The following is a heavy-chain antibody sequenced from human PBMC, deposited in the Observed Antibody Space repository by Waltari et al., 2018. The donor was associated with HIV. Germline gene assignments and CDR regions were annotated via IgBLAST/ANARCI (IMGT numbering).Heavy chain of an antibody. CDR3: ARGGYYYDTSGHLDF. J-gene: IGHJ4*02. V-gene: IGHV3-30-3*01. D-gene: IGHD3-22*01. CDR2: ISYDVSNK. Sequence: QAQLVESGGGVVKPGGSLRLSCAFSGFTFNTYAMHWVRQAPGKELEWLTVISYDVSNKYYADSVKGRFTISRDNSKTTLYLQMNSLRAEDTAVYYCARGGYYYDTSGHLDFWGQGTLVIVSS. CDR1: GFTFNTYA.